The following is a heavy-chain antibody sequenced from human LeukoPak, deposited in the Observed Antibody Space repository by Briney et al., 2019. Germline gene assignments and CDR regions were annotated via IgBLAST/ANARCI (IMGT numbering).Heavy chain of an antibody. Sequence: GGSLRLSCSASGFSFSSYAMYWVRQAPGKGLEYVSAISSNEGSTYYADSLKGRFTTSRDNSKNTLYLQMSSLRAEDTAVYYCVNDSSGWYSGWFEPWGQGTLVTVSS. CDR3: VNDSSGWYSGWFEP. CDR2: ISSNEGST. V-gene: IGHV3-64*03. CDR1: GFSFSSYA. D-gene: IGHD6-19*01. J-gene: IGHJ5*02.